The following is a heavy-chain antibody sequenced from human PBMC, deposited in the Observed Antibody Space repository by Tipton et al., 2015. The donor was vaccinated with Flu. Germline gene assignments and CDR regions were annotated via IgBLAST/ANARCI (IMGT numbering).Heavy chain of an antibody. Sequence: TLSLTCTVSGGSISSCYWSWIRQPAGKGLEWIGRIYTSGSTNYNPPLKSRVTMSVDTSKNQFSLKLSSVTAADTAVYYCARERGSGPQNSPAIYYYYYGMDVWGQGP. CDR3: ARERGSGPQNSPAIYYYYYGMDV. CDR2: IYTSGST. D-gene: IGHD4-23*01. J-gene: IGHJ6*02. V-gene: IGHV4-4*07. CDR1: GGSISSCY.